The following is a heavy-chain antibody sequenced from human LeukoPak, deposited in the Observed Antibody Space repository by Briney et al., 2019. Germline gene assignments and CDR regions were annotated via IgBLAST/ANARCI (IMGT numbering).Heavy chain of an antibody. CDR1: GFTFSSSW. D-gene: IGHD2-15*01. V-gene: IGHV3-7*03. CDR2: IKEDGSEK. Sequence: PGGSLRLSCAAYGFTFSSSWMSWVRQAPGKVLEWVASIKEDGSEKYYVDSVKGRFAISRDNAKNSLYLQMNSLRAEDTAVYYCARKDCSGGRCHKLDYWGQGTLVTVSS. CDR3: ARKDCSGGRCHKLDY. J-gene: IGHJ4*02.